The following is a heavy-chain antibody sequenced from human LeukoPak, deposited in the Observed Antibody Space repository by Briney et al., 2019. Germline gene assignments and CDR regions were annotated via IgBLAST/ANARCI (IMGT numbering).Heavy chain of an antibody. Sequence: SETLSLTCTVSGGSISSGDYYWSSIRQPPGKGLEWIGYVYYSGSAYYNPSLKSRVTISVDTSKNQFSLKLSSVTTADTAVYYCARYCSSTSCYLFDQWGQGTLVTVSS. V-gene: IGHV4-30-4*08. J-gene: IGHJ4*02. CDR3: ARYCSSTSCYLFDQ. CDR1: GGSISSGDYY. D-gene: IGHD2-2*01. CDR2: VYYSGSA.